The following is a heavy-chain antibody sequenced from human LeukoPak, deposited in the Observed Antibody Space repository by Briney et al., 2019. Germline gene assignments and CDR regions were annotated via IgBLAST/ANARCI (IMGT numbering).Heavy chain of an antibody. J-gene: IGHJ4*02. V-gene: IGHV1-18*01. CDR1: GYTFTSYG. CDR2: ISAYNGDT. D-gene: IGHD1-1*01. Sequence: ASVKVSCKASGYTFTSYGISWVRQAPGQGLEWMGWISAYNGDTNYAQKLQGRVTMTRNTSISTAYMELSSLRSEDTAVYYCARGRDNWNDPHFDYWGQGTLVTVSS. CDR3: ARGRDNWNDPHFDY.